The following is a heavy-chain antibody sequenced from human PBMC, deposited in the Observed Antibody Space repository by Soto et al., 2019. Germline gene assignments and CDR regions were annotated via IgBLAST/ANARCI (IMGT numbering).Heavy chain of an antibody. CDR2: ISYDGSNK. J-gene: IGHJ6*02. D-gene: IGHD3-10*01. CDR1: GFTFSSYA. CDR3: ARSMVRGVQNLGPRQDYYYYYGMDV. Sequence: QVQLVESGGGVVQPGRSLRLSCVASGFTFSSYAMHWVRQAPGKGLEWVAVISYDGSNKYYADSVKGRFTISRDNSKNTLYLQMNSLRAEDTAVYYCARSMVRGVQNLGPRQDYYYYYGMDVWGQGTTVTVSS. V-gene: IGHV3-30-3*01.